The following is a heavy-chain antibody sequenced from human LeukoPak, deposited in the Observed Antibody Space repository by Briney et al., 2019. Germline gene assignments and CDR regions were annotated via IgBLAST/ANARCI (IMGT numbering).Heavy chain of an antibody. CDR2: FDPEDGET. J-gene: IGHJ4*02. V-gene: IGHV1-24*01. D-gene: IGHD1-26*01. Sequence: ASVTVSCKVSGYTLTELSMHWVRQAPGKGLEWMGGFDPEDGETIYAQKFQGRVTMTEDTSTDTAYMELSSLRSEDTAVYHCAGGSYSWEPSDYWGQGTLVTVSS. CDR1: GYTLTELS. CDR3: AGGSYSWEPSDY.